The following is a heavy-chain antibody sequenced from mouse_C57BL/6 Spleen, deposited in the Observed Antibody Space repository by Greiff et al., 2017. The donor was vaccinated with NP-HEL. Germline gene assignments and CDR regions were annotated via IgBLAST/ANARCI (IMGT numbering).Heavy chain of an antibody. V-gene: IGHV2-5*01. D-gene: IGHD1-1*01. CDR2: IWRGGST. CDR3: AKNVDYYGSKDYYLDY. J-gene: IGHJ2*01. CDR1: GFSLTSYG. Sequence: QVQLQQSGPGLVQPSQSLSITCTVSGFSLTSYGVHWVRQSPGKGLEWLGVIWRGGSTDYNAAFMSRLSITKDNSKSQVFFKMNSLQADDTAIYYCAKNVDYYGSKDYYLDYWGQGTTLTVSS.